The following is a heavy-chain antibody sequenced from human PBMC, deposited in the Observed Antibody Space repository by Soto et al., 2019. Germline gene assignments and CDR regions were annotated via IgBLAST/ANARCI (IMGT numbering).Heavy chain of an antibody. CDR2: TSFDGFNQ. Sequence: GGSLRLSCAGSGFTFRNYGMQWVRQAPGKGLEWVALTSFDGFNQYYGKSVKGRVTISRDNVRNSLYLQMNSLRVEDTAVYYCARERRGYNYRGFDFWGQGTPVTVSS. V-gene: IGHV3-30*03. J-gene: IGHJ4*02. CDR1: GFTFRNYG. CDR3: ARERRGYNYRGFDF. D-gene: IGHD5-18*01.